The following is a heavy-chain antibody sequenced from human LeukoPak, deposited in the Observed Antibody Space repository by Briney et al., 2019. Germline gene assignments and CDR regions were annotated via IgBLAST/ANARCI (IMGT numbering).Heavy chain of an antibody. CDR2: INHSGST. Sequence: SETLSLTCAVYGGSFSGYSWSWIRQPPGKGLEWIGEINHSGSTNYNPSLKSRVTISVDTSKNQFSLKLSSVTAADTAVYYCARGPKYYDFWSGYSLRSFDYWGREPWSPSPQ. V-gene: IGHV4-34*01. CDR1: GGSFSGYS. J-gene: IGHJ4*02. CDR3: ARGPKYYDFWSGYSLRSFDY. D-gene: IGHD3-3*01.